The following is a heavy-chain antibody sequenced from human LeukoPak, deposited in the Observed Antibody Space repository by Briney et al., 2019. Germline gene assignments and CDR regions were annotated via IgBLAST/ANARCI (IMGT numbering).Heavy chain of an antibody. CDR2: ISPGDSYV. Sequence: GESLKISCKGSGYSFTDYRIGWVRQMPGKGLEWMGIISPGDSYVKYSPSFQGHVTIFADKSITTAYLQWSSLEALDTAIYYCTRHGDGFRYWGQGTLVTVSS. CDR1: GYSFTDYR. J-gene: IGHJ4*02. V-gene: IGHV5-51*01. CDR3: TRHGDGFRY. D-gene: IGHD2-21*02.